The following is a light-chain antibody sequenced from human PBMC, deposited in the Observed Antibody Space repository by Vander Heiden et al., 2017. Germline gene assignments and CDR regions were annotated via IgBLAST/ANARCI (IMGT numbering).Light chain of an antibody. CDR2: DVS. V-gene: IGLV2-14*01. CDR1: SRDVGAYNY. J-gene: IGLJ1*01. CDR3: SSYTSSLTRV. Sequence: QSALPQPASVSGSPGQSITIPCTGTSRDVGAYNYVSWYQQHPGKAPKVMISDVSNRPSEVSNRFSGSKSGNTASLTISGLQAEDEADYYCSSYTSSLTRVFGSGTKVTVL.